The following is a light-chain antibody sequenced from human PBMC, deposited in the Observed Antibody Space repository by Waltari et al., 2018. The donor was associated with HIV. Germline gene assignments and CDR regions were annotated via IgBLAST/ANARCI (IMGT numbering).Light chain of an antibody. CDR3: SAYGGSYNRLL. CDR2: DVN. CDR1: SGDVGNYNY. Sequence: QSALTQPPSASGSPGQSVTISCTGTSGDVGNYNYVSWYQPHPGKAPNLIMFDVNERPSGVPDRFVGSKSGNTDSLTVSGLQADDEADYFGSAYGGSYNRLLFGGGTKLTVL. V-gene: IGLV2-8*01. J-gene: IGLJ2*01.